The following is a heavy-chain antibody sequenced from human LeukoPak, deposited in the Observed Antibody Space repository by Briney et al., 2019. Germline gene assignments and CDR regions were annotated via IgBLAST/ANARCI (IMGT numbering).Heavy chain of an antibody. D-gene: IGHD3-22*01. CDR2: ISAYNGNT. Sequence: GASVKVSCKASGYTFTSYGISWVRQAPGQGLEWMGWISAYNGNTNYAQKLQGRVTMTTDTSTSTAYMELRSLRSDDTAVYYCAREPSFLNTYYYDSSGYYDYWGQGTLVTVSS. V-gene: IGHV1-18*01. CDR3: AREPSFLNTYYYDSSGYYDY. CDR1: GYTFTSYG. J-gene: IGHJ4*02.